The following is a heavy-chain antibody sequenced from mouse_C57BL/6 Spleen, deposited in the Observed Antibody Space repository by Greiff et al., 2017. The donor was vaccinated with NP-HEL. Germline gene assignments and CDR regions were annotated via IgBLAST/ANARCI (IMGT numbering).Heavy chain of an antibody. J-gene: IGHJ2*01. Sequence: VHLQQSGAELVKAGASVKMSCKASGYTFTSYWMHWVKQRLGQGLEWFAETNPTNGRTYYNEKFKSKATLTVDKSSSTAYMLLSGPTFEDAAVYYCARIKKIVATYFYYWGQGTTLTVSS. CDR3: ARIKKIVATYFYY. CDR2: TNPTNGRT. CDR1: GYTFTSYW. D-gene: IGHD1-1*01. V-gene: IGHV1S81*02.